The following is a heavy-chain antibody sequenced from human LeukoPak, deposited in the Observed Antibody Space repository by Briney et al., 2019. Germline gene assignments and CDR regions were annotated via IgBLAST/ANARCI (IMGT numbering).Heavy chain of an antibody. CDR1: GRSFSGYY. Sequence: SETLSLTCAVYGRSFSGYYWSWIRQPPGKGLEWIGEINHSGSTNYNPSLKSRVTISVDTSKNQFSLKLSSVTAADTAVYYCARAPPDTAMVVDYWGQGTLVTVSS. J-gene: IGHJ4*02. CDR3: ARAPPDTAMVVDY. CDR2: INHSGST. D-gene: IGHD5-18*01. V-gene: IGHV4-34*01.